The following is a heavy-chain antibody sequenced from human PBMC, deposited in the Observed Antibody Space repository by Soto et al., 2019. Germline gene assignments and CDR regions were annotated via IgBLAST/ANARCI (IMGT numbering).Heavy chain of an antibody. CDR1: GGSISTVDYY. J-gene: IGHJ4*02. CDR3: ARLTSGYNYGRLDS. CDR2: LSHSGST. V-gene: IGHV4-30-4*01. Sequence: SETLSLTCTVSGGSISTVDYYWSWIRQPPGKGLEWIGYLSHSGSTYYNPSLKSRLSTSVDTSKNQFSLKLSSVTAADTALYYCARLTSGYNYGRLDSWGQGTLVTVSS. D-gene: IGHD5-18*01.